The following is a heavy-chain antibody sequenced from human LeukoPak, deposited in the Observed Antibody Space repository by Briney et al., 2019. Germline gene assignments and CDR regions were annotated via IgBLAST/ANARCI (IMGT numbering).Heavy chain of an antibody. CDR2: MNPNSGNT. V-gene: IGHV1-8*03. CDR1: GYTFTSYD. D-gene: IGHD3-22*01. CDR3: ARGPILYDSSGYYRFDP. J-gene: IGHJ5*02. Sequence: ASVKVSCKASGYTFTSYDINWVRQATGQGLEWMGWMNPNSGNTGYAQKFQGRVTITTYTSISTAYMELSSLRSEDTAVYYCARGPILYDSSGYYRFDPWGEGTMVTVSS.